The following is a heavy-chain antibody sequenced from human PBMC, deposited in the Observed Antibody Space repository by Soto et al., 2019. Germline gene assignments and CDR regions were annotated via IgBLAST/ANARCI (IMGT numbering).Heavy chain of an antibody. V-gene: IGHV1-69*13. CDR1: GGTFSSYA. CDR3: ARRSIFGVVDYGVDV. Sequence: SVKVSFKAAGGTFSSYAISWLRQAPGQGLEWMGGVIPIFGTANYAQKLQGRVTITADESTSTAYMELSSLRSEDTAVYYCARRSIFGVVDYGVDVWGQGTTVTVSS. CDR2: VIPIFGTA. J-gene: IGHJ6*02. D-gene: IGHD3-3*01.